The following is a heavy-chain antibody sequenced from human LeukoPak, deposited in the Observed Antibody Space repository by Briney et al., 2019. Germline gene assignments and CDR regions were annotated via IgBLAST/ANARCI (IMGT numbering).Heavy chain of an antibody. J-gene: IGHJ6*03. Sequence: GASVKVSCKASGYTFTGYYMHWVRQAPGQGLEWMGWINPNSGGTNYAQKFQGRVTMTRDTSISTAYMELSRLRSDDTAVYYCARVRGSYSYYYYYYMDVWGKGTTVTVSS. CDR2: INPNSGGT. CDR1: GYTFTGYY. D-gene: IGHD1-26*01. CDR3: ARVRGSYSYYYYYYMDV. V-gene: IGHV1-2*02.